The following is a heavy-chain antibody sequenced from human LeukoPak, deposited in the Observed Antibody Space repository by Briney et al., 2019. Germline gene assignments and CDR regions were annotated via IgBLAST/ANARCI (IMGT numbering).Heavy chain of an antibody. CDR2: IYHSGST. Sequence: SETLSLTCTLSGYSISKGYYWGWIRRPPGKGLDWIGNIYHSGSTYYNPSLKSRVTISVDASKRHVSLKLSSGAAADTAVYYWARELLSGDLSIGNWGQGTLVTVSS. CDR1: GYSISKGYY. D-gene: IGHD7-27*01. J-gene: IGHJ4*02. CDR3: ARELLSGDLSIGN. V-gene: IGHV4-38-2*02.